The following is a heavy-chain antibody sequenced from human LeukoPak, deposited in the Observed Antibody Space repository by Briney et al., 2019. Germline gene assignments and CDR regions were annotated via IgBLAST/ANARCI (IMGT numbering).Heavy chain of an antibody. CDR3: ARVLGGFSYFEY. CDR2: INPNSGGT. V-gene: IGHV1-2*02. J-gene: IGHJ4*02. CDR1: GYTFTVYY. D-gene: IGHD5-12*01. Sequence: GASVKVSCKASGYTFTVYYMHWVRQAPGQGLEWMGWINPNSGGTNYAQKFQGRVTMTRDTSISSAYMELSRLRSDDTALYHGARVLGGFSYFEYWGQGTLVTVSS.